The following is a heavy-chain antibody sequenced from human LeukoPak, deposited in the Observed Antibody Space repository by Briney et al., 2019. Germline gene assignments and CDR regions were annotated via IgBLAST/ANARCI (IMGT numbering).Heavy chain of an antibody. J-gene: IGHJ5*02. Sequence: GVLRLSCAASGFTFSSYAMSWVRQAPGKGLEWVSAISGSGGSTYYADSVKGRFTISRDNSKNTLYLQMNSLRAEDTAVYYCAKDRYCYGSGINWFDPWGQGTLVTVSS. D-gene: IGHD3-10*01. CDR2: ISGSGGST. CDR1: GFTFSSYA. V-gene: IGHV3-23*01. CDR3: AKDRYCYGSGINWFDP.